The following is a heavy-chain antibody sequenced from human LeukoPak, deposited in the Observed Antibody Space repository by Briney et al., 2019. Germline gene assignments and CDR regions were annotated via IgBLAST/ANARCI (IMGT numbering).Heavy chain of an antibody. D-gene: IGHD1-1*01. V-gene: IGHV3-30*04. Sequence: GGSLRLSCAASGFTFGNYAMHWVRQAPGKGLEWVAVMSYDGRQKYYADSVKGRFTFSSDNSKNTLSLQMNSLRAEDTAVYYCARGGTTGSLGHFDYWGQRTLVTVSS. CDR2: MSYDGRQK. CDR3: ARGGTTGSLGHFDY. J-gene: IGHJ4*02. CDR1: GFTFGNYA.